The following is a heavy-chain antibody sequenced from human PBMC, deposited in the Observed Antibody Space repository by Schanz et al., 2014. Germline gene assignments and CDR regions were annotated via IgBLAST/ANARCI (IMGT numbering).Heavy chain of an antibody. J-gene: IGHJ6*02. CDR1: GFTFDDYA. V-gene: IGHV3-9*01. Sequence: EVQLVESGGGLVQPGRSLRLSCAASGFTFDDYAMHWVRQAPGKGLEWVSGISWNSGSIGYADSVKGRFTISRDNAKNSLYLQMNSLRVEDTALYYCSRDFSVGSGRYHHVMDVWGPGTTVTVSS. CDR3: SRDFSVGSGRYHHVMDV. CDR2: ISWNSGSI. D-gene: IGHD1-1*01.